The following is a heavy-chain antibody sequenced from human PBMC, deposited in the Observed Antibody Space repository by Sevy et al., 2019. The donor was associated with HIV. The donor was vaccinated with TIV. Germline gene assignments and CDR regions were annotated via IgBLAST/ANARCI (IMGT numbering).Heavy chain of an antibody. J-gene: IGHJ6*02. CDR2: ISSSSSTI. V-gene: IGHV3-48*02. Sequence: GGSLRLSCAASGFTFSSYSMNWVRQAPGKGLEWVSYISSSSSTIYYADSVKGRFTISRDNAKNSLYLQMNSLRDEDTAVYYCAREGSSGYCSGGSCYEDIDYYYGMDVWGQGTTVTVSS. CDR3: AREGSSGYCSGGSCYEDIDYYYGMDV. CDR1: GFTFSSYS. D-gene: IGHD2-15*01.